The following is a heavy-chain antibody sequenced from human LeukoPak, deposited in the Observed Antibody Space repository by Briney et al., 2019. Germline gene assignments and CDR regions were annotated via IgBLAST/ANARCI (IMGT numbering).Heavy chain of an antibody. CDR1: GGSISSYY. Sequence: MPSEALSLTCTVSGGSISSYYWSWIRQPPGRGLEWIGYIYYTGTTNYNPSLKSRVTISVDTSKNQFSLKLSSVTAADTAVYYCATQASTKMYSSGWYYFDYWGQGTLVTVSS. CDR3: ATQASTKMYSSGWYYFDY. J-gene: IGHJ4*02. V-gene: IGHV4-59*01. D-gene: IGHD6-19*01. CDR2: IYYTGTT.